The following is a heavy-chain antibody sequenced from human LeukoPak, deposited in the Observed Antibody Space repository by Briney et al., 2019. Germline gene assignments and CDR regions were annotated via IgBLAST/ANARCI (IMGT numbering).Heavy chain of an antibody. CDR2: IYYSGST. D-gene: IGHD6-13*01. J-gene: IGHJ4*02. CDR3: ARAKSSSWEYYFDY. V-gene: IGHV4-30-4*01. Sequence: SETLSLTCTVSGGSISSGDYYWSWIRQPPGKGLEWIGYIYYSGSTYYNPSLKSRVTISVDTSKNQFSLKLSSVTAADTAVYYCARAKSSSWEYYFDYWGQGTLVTVSS. CDR1: GGSISSGDYY.